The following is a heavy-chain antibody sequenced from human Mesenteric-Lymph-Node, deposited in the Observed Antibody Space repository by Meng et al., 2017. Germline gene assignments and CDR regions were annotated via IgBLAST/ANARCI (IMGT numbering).Heavy chain of an antibody. CDR1: GYSFTSYL. J-gene: IGHJ3*02. Sequence: GESLKISCQGSGYSFTSYLIGWVRQMPGKGLEWMGIIYPGGSDTRYSPSFQGQVTISADKSISTAYLQWSSLKASDTAMYYCARLSVATIAGVPRSGYYKQYDAFDIWGQGTMVTVSS. D-gene: IGHD3-22*01. CDR2: IYPGGSDT. CDR3: ARLSVATIAGVPRSGYYKQYDAFDI. V-gene: IGHV5-51*01.